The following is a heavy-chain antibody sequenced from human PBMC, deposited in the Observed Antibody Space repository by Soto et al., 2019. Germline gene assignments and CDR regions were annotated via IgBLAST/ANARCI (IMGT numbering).Heavy chain of an antibody. CDR2: IYYSGST. CDR3: ARDGLTTVVTPD. J-gene: IGHJ4*02. V-gene: IGHV4-31*02. Sequence: PSETLSLTCTVSGGSISSGGYYWSWIRQHPGKGLEWIGYIYYSGSTYYNPSLKSRVTISVDTSKNQFSLKLSSVTAADTAVYYCARDGLTTVVTPDWGQGTLVTVSS. D-gene: IGHD4-17*01. CDR1: GGSISSGGYY.